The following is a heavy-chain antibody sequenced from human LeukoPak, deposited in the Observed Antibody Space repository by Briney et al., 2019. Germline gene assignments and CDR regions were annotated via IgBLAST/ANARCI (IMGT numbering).Heavy chain of an antibody. J-gene: IGHJ6*02. CDR2: ISSSGSTI. CDR3: ARGPMTTTSNYYYGMDV. D-gene: IGHD4-11*01. Sequence: GGSLRLSCAASGFTFSDYYMSWIRQAPGKGLEWVSYISSSGSTIYYADSVKGRFTISRDNAKNSLYLQMNSLRAEDTAVYYCARGPMTTTSNYYYGMDVWGQGTTVTVSS. V-gene: IGHV3-11*01. CDR1: GFTFSDYY.